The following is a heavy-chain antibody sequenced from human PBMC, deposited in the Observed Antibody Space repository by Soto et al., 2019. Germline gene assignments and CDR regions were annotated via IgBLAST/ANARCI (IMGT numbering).Heavy chain of an antibody. CDR3: ARGYSSGSWYFDY. J-gene: IGHJ4*02. D-gene: IGHD6-19*01. Sequence: SETLSLTCSVSDDSINSDKYYWGWIRQPPGKGLEWIGCIYYRGNAYYNPSLQSRVTISVDKSKSQFSLKLSPVTAADTAVYYCARGYSSGSWYFDYWGQGTLVTVSS. CDR2: IYYRGNA. V-gene: IGHV4-61*05. CDR1: DDSINSDKYY.